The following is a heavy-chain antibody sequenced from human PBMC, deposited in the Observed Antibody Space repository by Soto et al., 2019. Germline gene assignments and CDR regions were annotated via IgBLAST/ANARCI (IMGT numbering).Heavy chain of an antibody. Sequence: QITLKESGPTLVKPTQTLTLTCTISGFSVSSGGVGVGWIRQPPGKALEWLVVIYWNDDKRYRPSLKSRPTITQDSYKNQVVVTMTCRGPMDTGTYDAVRRRAKLETFEGFNFWAPGIPVTVSP. V-gene: IGHV2-5*04. J-gene: IGHJ4*02. D-gene: IGHD3-3*01. CDR3: VRRRAKLETFEGFNF. CDR1: GFSVSSGGVG. CDR2: IYWNDDK.